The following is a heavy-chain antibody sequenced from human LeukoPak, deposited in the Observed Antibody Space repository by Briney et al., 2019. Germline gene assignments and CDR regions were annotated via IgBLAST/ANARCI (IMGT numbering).Heavy chain of an antibody. V-gene: IGHV1-69*13. CDR3: ARAGTDYYDSSGYYTDAFDI. J-gene: IGHJ3*02. CDR1: GGTFSSYA. Sequence: GASVKVSCKASGGTFSSYAISWVRQAPGQGLEWMGGIIPIFGTANYAQKFQGRVTITADESTSTAYMELSSLRSEDTAVYYCARAGTDYYDSSGYYTDAFDIWGQGTMVTVSS. CDR2: IIPIFGTA. D-gene: IGHD3-22*01.